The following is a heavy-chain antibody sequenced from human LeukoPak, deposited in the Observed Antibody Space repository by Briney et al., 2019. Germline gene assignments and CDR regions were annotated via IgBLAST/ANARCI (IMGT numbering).Heavy chain of an antibody. Sequence: SETLSLTCTVSGASTGSRTYYWDWFRQPPGKGLEWIGNICYGGSTHYNPSLKSRVTISIDTSKNQFSLKLTSVAAADTAVYYCARRISGWPYFDYWGRGTLVTVSS. CDR2: ICYGGST. CDR3: ARRISGWPYFDY. V-gene: IGHV4-39*01. D-gene: IGHD6-19*01. CDR1: GASTGSRTYY. J-gene: IGHJ4*02.